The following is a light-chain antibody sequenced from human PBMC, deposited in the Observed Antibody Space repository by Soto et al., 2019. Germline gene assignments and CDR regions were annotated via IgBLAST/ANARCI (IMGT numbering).Light chain of an antibody. J-gene: IGLJ3*02. CDR3: SSYTYSNTLV. CDR1: SNDVGGYNF. V-gene: IGLV2-14*01. CDR2: EVS. Sequence: QSVLTQPASVSGSPGQSITISCTGTSNDVGGYNFVSWYQQHPGKAPKLMISEVSNRPSGVSDRFSGSKSGNTASLTISGLQAEDEADYYCSSYTYSNTLVFGGGTKVTVL.